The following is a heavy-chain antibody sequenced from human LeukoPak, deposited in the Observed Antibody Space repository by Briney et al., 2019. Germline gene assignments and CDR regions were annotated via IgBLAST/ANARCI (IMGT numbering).Heavy chain of an antibody. D-gene: IGHD3-3*01. CDR2: ISSSSSYI. CDR3: ARGNTIFGVVIYFDY. J-gene: IGHJ4*02. Sequence: GGSLRLSCAASGFTFSSYSMNWVRQAPGKGLEWVSSISSSSSYIYYADSVKGRFTISRDNAKNSLYLQMNSLRAEDTAVYYCARGNTIFGVVIYFDYWGQGTLVTVSS. CDR1: GFTFSSYS. V-gene: IGHV3-21*01.